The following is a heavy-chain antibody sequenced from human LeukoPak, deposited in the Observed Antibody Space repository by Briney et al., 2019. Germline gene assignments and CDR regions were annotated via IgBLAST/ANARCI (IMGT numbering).Heavy chain of an antibody. CDR1: GFTFSSYA. Sequence: GGSLRLSCAASGFTFSSYAMSWVRQAPGKGLEWVSAISGSGGSTYYADSVKGRFTISRDNSKNTLYLQMNSLRAEDTAAYYCAKDSSSWFFVRIGFDPWGQGTLVTVSS. V-gene: IGHV3-23*01. D-gene: IGHD6-13*01. CDR2: ISGSGGST. J-gene: IGHJ5*02. CDR3: AKDSSSWFFVRIGFDP.